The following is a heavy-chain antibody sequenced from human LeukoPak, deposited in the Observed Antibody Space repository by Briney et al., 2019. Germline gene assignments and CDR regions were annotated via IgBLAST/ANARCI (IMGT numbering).Heavy chain of an antibody. Sequence: PSETLSLTCTVSGGSISSGSYYWSWIRQPAGKGLEWIGRIYTSGSTNYNPSLKSRVTISVDTSKNQFSLKLSSVTAADTAVYYCARDNYDFWSGSPDAFDIWGQGTMVTVSS. CDR2: IYTSGST. D-gene: IGHD3-3*01. V-gene: IGHV4-61*02. CDR3: ARDNYDFWSGSPDAFDI. CDR1: GGSISSGSYY. J-gene: IGHJ3*02.